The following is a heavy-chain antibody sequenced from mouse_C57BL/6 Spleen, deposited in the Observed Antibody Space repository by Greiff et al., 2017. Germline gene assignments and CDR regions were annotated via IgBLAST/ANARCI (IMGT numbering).Heavy chain of an antibody. J-gene: IGHJ3*01. Sequence: DVKLQESGGDLVKPGGSLKLSCAASGFTFSSYGMSWVRQTPDKRLEWVATISSGGSYTYYPDSVKGRFTISRDNAKNTLYLQMSILKSDDTAMYYCARHRGGYDGYYDWFAYWGQGTLVTVSA. CDR1: GFTFSSYG. V-gene: IGHV5-6*02. CDR3: ARHRGGYDGYYDWFAY. CDR2: ISSGGSYT. D-gene: IGHD2-3*01.